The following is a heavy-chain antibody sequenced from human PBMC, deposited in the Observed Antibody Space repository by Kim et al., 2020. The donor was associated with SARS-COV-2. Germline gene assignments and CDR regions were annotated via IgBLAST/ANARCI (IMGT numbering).Heavy chain of an antibody. CDR2: ISGSGGST. CDR3: AKDPPFEHKYYYDSSGFDY. D-gene: IGHD3-22*01. V-gene: IGHV3-23*01. J-gene: IGHJ4*02. Sequence: GGSLRLSCAASGFTFSSYAMSWVRQALGKGLEWVSAISGSGGSTYYADSVKGRFTISRDNSKNTLYLQMNSLRAEDTAVYYCAKDPPFEHKYYYDSSGFDYWGQGTLVTVSS. CDR1: GFTFSSYA.